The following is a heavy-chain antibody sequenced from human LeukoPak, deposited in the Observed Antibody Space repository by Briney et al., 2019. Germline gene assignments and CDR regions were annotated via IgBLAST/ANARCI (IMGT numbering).Heavy chain of an antibody. CDR3: TRAPRSGDYFDY. V-gene: IGHV3-21*04. Sequence: GGSLRLSCAASGFTFSSYSMNWVRQAPGKGLEWVSSISSSSSYIYYADSVKGRFTISRDNAKNSLYLQMNSLRAEDTAVYYCTRAPRSGDYFDYWGQGTLVTVSS. J-gene: IGHJ4*02. D-gene: IGHD3-10*01. CDR2: ISSSSSYI. CDR1: GFTFSSYS.